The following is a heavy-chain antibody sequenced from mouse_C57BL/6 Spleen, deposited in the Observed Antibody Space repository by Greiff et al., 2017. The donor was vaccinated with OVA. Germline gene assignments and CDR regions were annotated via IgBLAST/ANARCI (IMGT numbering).Heavy chain of an antibody. D-gene: IGHD4-1*01. V-gene: IGHV5-4*01. Sequence: EVQRVESGGGLVKPGGSLKLSCAASGFTFSSYAMSWVRQTPEKRLEWVATISDGGSYTYYPDNVKGRFTISRDNAKNNLYLQMSHLKSEDTAMYYCARGLTGSWFAYWGQGTLVTVSA. CDR2: ISDGGSYT. CDR1: GFTFSSYA. J-gene: IGHJ3*01. CDR3: ARGLTGSWFAY.